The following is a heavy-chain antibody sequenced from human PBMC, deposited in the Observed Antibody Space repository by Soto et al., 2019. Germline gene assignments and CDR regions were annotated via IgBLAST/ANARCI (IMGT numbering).Heavy chain of an antibody. D-gene: IGHD2-21*02. V-gene: IGHV6-1*01. CDR2: TFYRSKWYS. J-gene: IGHJ4*02. CDR1: GDGFSSSSVA. CDR3: ARGKNTAFDI. Sequence: QVQLQQSGSGLVKPSQTLSLTCVMSGDGFSSSSVAWNWFRQSPSRGLEWLGRTFYRSKWYSEYAVHVKSRITINPDAAKNQFSLQLNSVCPEDTALYYCARGKNTAFDIWGQGTLVTVSS.